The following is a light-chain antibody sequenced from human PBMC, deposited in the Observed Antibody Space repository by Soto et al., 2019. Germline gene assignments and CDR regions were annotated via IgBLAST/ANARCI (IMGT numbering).Light chain of an antibody. CDR1: SSDIGDYKY. Sequence: QSALTQPASVSGSPGQSITISCTGSSSDIGDYKYVSWYKQHPGKAPQLMIYDVSNRPSGVSNRFSGSKSGNTASLTISGLQAEDEADYYCSSHTSTSFVIFGGGTKLTVL. J-gene: IGLJ2*01. CDR2: DVS. CDR3: SSHTSTSFVI. V-gene: IGLV2-14*01.